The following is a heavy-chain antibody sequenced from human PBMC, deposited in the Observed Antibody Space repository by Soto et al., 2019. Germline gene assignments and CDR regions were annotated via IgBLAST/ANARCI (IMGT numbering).Heavy chain of an antibody. V-gene: IGHV4-34*01. D-gene: IGHD6-13*01. CDR2: INHSGST. Sequence: SETLSLTCAVYGGSFSGYYWSWIRQPPGKGLEWIGEINHSGSTNYNPSLKSRVTISVDTSKNQFPLKLSSVTAADTAVYYCAMVSRSSWRYWGQGTLVTVSS. CDR3: AMVSRSSWRY. CDR1: GGSFSGYY. J-gene: IGHJ4*02.